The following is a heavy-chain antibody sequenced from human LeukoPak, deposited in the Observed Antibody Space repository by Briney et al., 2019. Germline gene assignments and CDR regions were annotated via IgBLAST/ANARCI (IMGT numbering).Heavy chain of an antibody. J-gene: IGHJ4*02. CDR2: INSNSSYI. CDR3: ARGTLSNYDFWSGYPAHFDY. V-gene: IGHV3-21*01. CDR1: GFTFSNYR. D-gene: IGHD3-3*01. Sequence: GGSLRLSCAASGFTFSNYRMNWIRQAPGKGLEWVSFINSNSSYIYYADSVKGRFTISRDNAKNSLYLQMNSLRAEDTAVYYCARGTLSNYDFWSGYPAHFDYWGQGTLVTVSS.